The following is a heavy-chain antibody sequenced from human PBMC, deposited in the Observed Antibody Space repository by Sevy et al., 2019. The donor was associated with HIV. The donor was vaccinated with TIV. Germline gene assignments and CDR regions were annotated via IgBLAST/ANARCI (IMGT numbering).Heavy chain of an antibody. CDR1: GGSISSGDYY. D-gene: IGHD3-10*01. CDR2: IYYSGST. CDR3: AKRDRHYYGSGSYYYGMDV. V-gene: IGHV4-30-4*01. Sequence: SETLSLTCTVSGGSISSGDYYWSWIRQPPGKGLEWIGYIYYSGSTYYNPSLKSRVTISVDTSKNQFSLKLSSVTAADTAVYYCAKRDRHYYGSGSYYYGMDVWGQRTTVTVSS. J-gene: IGHJ6*02.